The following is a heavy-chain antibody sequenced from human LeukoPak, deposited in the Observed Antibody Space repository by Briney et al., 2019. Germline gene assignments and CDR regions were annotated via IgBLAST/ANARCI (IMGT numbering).Heavy chain of an antibody. D-gene: IGHD5-12*01. CDR1: GVTFSNYK. J-gene: IGHJ4*02. V-gene: IGHV3-21*06. Sequence: GGSLRLSCAASGVTFSNYKMDWVRQAPGMGLEWVSSISSGSSYIYYAGSVMGRFTISRDNAKNSLYLQMNSLRAEDTAVYYCAREGNSGYDYESWGQGTLDTVSS. CDR3: AREGNSGYDYES. CDR2: ISSGSSYI.